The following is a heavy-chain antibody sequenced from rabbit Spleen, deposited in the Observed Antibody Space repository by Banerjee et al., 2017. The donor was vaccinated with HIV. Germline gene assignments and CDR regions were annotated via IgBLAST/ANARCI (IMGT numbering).Heavy chain of an antibody. CDR1: GFTISSSYW. CDR2: IYTGSGST. CDR3: ARDAGRGPYIDGYFDL. J-gene: IGHJ4*01. D-gene: IGHD8-1*01. Sequence: QSLEESGGDLVKPGASLTLTCTASGFTISSSYWICWVRQAPGKGLEWIGCIYTGSGSTYYATWAKGRFTISKISSTTVTLQMTSLPVADTATFFCARDAGRGPYIDGYFDLWGPGTLVTVS. V-gene: IGHV1S40*01.